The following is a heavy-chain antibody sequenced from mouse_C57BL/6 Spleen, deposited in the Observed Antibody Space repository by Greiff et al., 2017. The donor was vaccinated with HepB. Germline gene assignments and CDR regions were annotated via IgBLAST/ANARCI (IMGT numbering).Heavy chain of an antibody. CDR1: GYSITSCYY. CDR3: ARDYYGSSWDAMDY. CDR2: ISYDGSN. V-gene: IGHV3-6*01. D-gene: IGHD1-1*01. Sequence: DVKLQESGPGLVKPSQSLSLTCSVTGYSITSCYYWYWIRQFPGNKLEWMGYISYDGSNNYNPSLNNRISITRDTSNNQFLLKLNSVTTEDTATYYSARDYYGSSWDAMDYWGQGTSGTVSS. J-gene: IGHJ4*01.